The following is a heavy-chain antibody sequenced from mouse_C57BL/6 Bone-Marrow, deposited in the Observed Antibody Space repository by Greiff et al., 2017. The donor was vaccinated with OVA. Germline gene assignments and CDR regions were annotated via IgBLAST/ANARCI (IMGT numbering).Heavy chain of an antibody. Sequence: EVQGVESGGGLVKPGGSLKLSCAASGFTFSSYTMSWVRQTPEKRLEWVATISGGGGNTYYPDSVKGRFTISRDNAKNTLYLQMSSLRSEDTALYSCARLLFFDYWGQGTTLTVSS. CDR1: GFTFSSYT. CDR2: ISGGGGNT. J-gene: IGHJ2*01. CDR3: ARLLFFDY. V-gene: IGHV5-9*01.